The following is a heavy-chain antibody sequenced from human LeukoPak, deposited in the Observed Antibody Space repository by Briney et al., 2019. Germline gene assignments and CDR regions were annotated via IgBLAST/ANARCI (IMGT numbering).Heavy chain of an antibody. CDR2: IYYTGST. D-gene: IGHD6-19*01. CDR1: GGSISSYY. J-gene: IGHJ5*02. V-gene: IGHV4-59*08. CDR3: ARLSTTSGWYSWFDP. Sequence: PSETLSLTCTVSGGSISSYYWSWIRQPPGKGLECIGYIYYTGSTTYNPSLKSRVTISVDSSKNQFSLRLSSVTAADTAVYYCARLSTTSGWYSWFDPWGQGTLVTVSS.